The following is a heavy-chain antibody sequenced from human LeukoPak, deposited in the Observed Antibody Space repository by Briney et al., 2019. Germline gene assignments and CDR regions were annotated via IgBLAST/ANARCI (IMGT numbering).Heavy chain of an antibody. CDR3: AREPYSSGWSTNDY. D-gene: IGHD6-19*01. CDR1: GGSFSGYY. J-gene: IGHJ4*02. Sequence: SETLSLTCAVYGGSFSGYYWSWIRQPAGKGLEWIGRIYTSGSTNYNPSLKSRVTMSVDTSKNQFSLKLSSVTAADTAVYYCAREPYSSGWSTNDYCGQGTLVNGCS. CDR2: IYTSGST. V-gene: IGHV4-4*07.